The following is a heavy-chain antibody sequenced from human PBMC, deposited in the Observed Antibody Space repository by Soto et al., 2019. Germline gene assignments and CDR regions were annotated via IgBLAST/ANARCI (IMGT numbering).Heavy chain of an antibody. Sequence: SVKVSCKASGGTFSSYAISWVRQAPGQGLEWMGGIIPIFGTANYAQKFQGRVTITADESTSTAYMELSSLRSEDTAVYYCATHYYDSSGYYLYYYYGMDVWGQGTTVTVSS. CDR1: GGTFSSYA. J-gene: IGHJ6*02. CDR3: ATHYYDSSGYYLYYYYGMDV. D-gene: IGHD3-22*01. V-gene: IGHV1-69*13. CDR2: IIPIFGTA.